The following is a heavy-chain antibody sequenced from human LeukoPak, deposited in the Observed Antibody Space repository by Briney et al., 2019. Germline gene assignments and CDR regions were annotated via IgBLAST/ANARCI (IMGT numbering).Heavy chain of an antibody. CDR3: ARVGDYGGNSFWYFDL. J-gene: IGHJ2*01. D-gene: IGHD4-23*01. Sequence: SETLSLTCTVSGGSIGSSSYYWGRIRQPPGKGLEWIGSIYHSGSTNYNPSLKSRVTISVDTSKNQFSLKLSSVTAADTAVYYCARVGDYGGNSFWYFDLWGRGTLVTVSS. CDR1: GGSIGSSSYY. V-gene: IGHV4-39*07. CDR2: IYHSGST.